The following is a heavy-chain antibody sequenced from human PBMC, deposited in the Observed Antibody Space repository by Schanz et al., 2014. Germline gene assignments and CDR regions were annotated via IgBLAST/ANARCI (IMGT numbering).Heavy chain of an antibody. CDR3: ARELPGVVAFDF. Sequence: QVQLVDSGGGLVKPGGSLKLSCAASGLIFSNYVMSWVRQAPGKGLEWVAVISYDGSFKNYADSVRGRITMSRDNSKNTMYLQINNLRADDTAVYYCARELPGVVAFDFWGQGTMVTVSS. J-gene: IGHJ3*01. CDR2: ISYDGSFK. V-gene: IGHV3-33*08. CDR1: GLIFSNYV. D-gene: IGHD7-27*01.